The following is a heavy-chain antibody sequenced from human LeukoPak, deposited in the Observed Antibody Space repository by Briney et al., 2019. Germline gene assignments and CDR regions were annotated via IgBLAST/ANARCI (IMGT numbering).Heavy chain of an antibody. J-gene: IGHJ4*02. CDR1: GFTFSNSG. CDR2: ISYDGSTK. V-gene: IGHV3-30*03. CDR3: ARKYSTTWLLDY. Sequence: GRSLRLSCAASGFTFSNSGMHWVRQAPGKGLEWVAVISYDGSTKYYADSVKGRFTISRDNSKNTLFLQMNSLRVEDTAVYYCARKYSTTWLLDYWGQGTLVTVSS. D-gene: IGHD6-13*01.